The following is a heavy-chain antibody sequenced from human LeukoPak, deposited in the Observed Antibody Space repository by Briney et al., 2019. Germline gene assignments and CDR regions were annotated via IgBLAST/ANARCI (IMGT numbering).Heavy chain of an antibody. CDR3: ARITVTSSGGNFDY. J-gene: IGHJ4*02. D-gene: IGHD4-11*01. CDR2: INPNSGGT. V-gene: IGHV1-2*02. Sequence: GASVKVSCKASGHTFTGYYMHWVRQAPGQGLEWMGWINPNSGGTNYAQKFQGRVTMTRDTSISTAYMELSRLRSDDTAVYYCARITVTSSGGNFDYWGQGTLVTVSS. CDR1: GHTFTGYY.